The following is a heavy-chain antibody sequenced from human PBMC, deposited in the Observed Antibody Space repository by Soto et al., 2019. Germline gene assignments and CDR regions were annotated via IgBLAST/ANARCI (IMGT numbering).Heavy chain of an antibody. J-gene: IGHJ6*02. V-gene: IGHV3-30*18. CDR1: GFTFSSYG. Sequence: QVQLVESGGGVVQPGRSLRLSCAASGFTFSSYGMQWVRQAPGKGLEWVAVISYDGSNKYYADSVKGRFTISRDNSKNTLYLQTNSLRAEDTAVYYCAKGIRFLEWLTYDGMDVWGQGTTVTVSS. D-gene: IGHD3-3*01. CDR2: ISYDGSNK. CDR3: AKGIRFLEWLTYDGMDV.